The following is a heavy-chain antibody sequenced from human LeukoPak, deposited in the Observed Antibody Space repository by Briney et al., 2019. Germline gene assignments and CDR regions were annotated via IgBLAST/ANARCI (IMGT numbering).Heavy chain of an antibody. D-gene: IGHD1-26*01. V-gene: IGHV4-59*01. J-gene: IGHJ4*02. Sequence: SETLSLTCTVSGGSISGYYWSWIRQPPGKGLEWIGYIYYSGSTHYNPSLKSRVTISVDTSKNQFSLKLSSVTAADTAVYYCARARTFSGSSISDYWGQGTLVTVSS. CDR2: IYYSGST. CDR1: GGSISGYY. CDR3: ARARTFSGSSISDY.